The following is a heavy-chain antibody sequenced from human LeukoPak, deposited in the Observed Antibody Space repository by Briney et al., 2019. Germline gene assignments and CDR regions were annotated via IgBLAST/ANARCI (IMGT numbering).Heavy chain of an antibody. V-gene: IGHV1-18*01. J-gene: IGHJ4*02. CDR1: GYTFTSYG. CDR2: ISAYNGNT. Sequence: GASVKVSCKASGYTFTSYGISWVRQAPGQGLEWMGWISAYNGNTNYAQKLQGRVTMTTDTSTSTVYMELRSLRSDDTAVYYCARVGSVWQSAYWGQGTLVTVSS. CDR3: ARVGSVWQSAY. D-gene: IGHD6-19*01.